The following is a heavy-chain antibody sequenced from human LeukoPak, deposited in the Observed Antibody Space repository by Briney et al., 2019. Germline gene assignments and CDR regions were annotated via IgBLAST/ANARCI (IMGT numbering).Heavy chain of an antibody. Sequence: GGSLRLSCAASGFTFSSYSMNWVRQAPGKGLEWVSSISSSSSYIYYADSVKGRFTISRDNAKNSLYLQMNSLGAEDTAVYYCARVPLSSGYFDYWGQGSLVTVSS. CDR2: ISSSSSYI. CDR1: GFTFSSYS. CDR3: ARVPLSSGYFDY. V-gene: IGHV3-21*01. J-gene: IGHJ4*02. D-gene: IGHD3-3*01.